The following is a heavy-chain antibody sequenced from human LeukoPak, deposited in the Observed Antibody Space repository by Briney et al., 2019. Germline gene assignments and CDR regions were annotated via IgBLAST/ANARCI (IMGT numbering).Heavy chain of an antibody. CDR1: GGSITTTNF. Sequence: SGTLSLTCGVSGGSITTTNFWSWVRQPPGGGLEWIGEISLRGRTQYNPSLKSRVNISIDESKNHLYLSLASVTAADTAVYYCARSDWLATNDDSQYNWFDPWGQGTLVTVSS. CDR2: ISLRGRT. V-gene: IGHV4-4*02. CDR3: ARSDWLATNDDSQYNWFDP. D-gene: IGHD3-9*01. J-gene: IGHJ5*02.